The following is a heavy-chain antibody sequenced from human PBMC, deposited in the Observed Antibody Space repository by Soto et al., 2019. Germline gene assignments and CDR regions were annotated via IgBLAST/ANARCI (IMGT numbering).Heavy chain of an antibody. CDR2: IYHSGST. D-gene: IGHD2-2*01. CDR1: GGSISSSNW. CDR3: ARESSYCSSTSCYRYWFDP. Sequence: PSETLSLTCAVSGGSISSSNWWGWVRQPPGKGLEWIGEIYHSGSTNYNPSLKSRVTISVDKSKNQFSLKLSSVTAADTAVYYCARESSYCSSTSCYRYWFDPWGQGTLVTVSS. J-gene: IGHJ5*02. V-gene: IGHV4-4*02.